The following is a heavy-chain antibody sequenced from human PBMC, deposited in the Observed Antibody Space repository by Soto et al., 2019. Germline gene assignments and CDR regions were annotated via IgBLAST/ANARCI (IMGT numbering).Heavy chain of an antibody. CDR1: GYTFTGYA. J-gene: IGHJ1*01. CDR3: ARCSRAYCDDGLSLKY. V-gene: IGHV1-18*01. D-gene: IGHD4-17*01. Sequence: QVQLVQSGAEVKRPGASVKVSCKDSGYTFTGYAFSWVRQAPGQGLEWMGLIIAYSGHTVYSQKFQDRVTMTTDPSTTTTYLEVRSMGSDETAVYYCARCSRAYCDDGLSLKYWGQGTLVTVS. CDR2: IIAYSGHT.